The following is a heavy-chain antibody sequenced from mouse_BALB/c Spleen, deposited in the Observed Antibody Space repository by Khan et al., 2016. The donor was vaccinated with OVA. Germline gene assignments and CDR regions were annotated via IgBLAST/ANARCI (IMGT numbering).Heavy chain of an antibody. V-gene: IGHV9-4*02. Sequence: QIQLVQSGPELKKPGETVRISCKASGYTFTPAGMQWVQKMPGKGLKWIGWINTHSGVPKYAEDFKGRFVFSLETSASTAYLQITNLKNEDTATYFCARGGAAFYRNDGGAMDSWGQGTSVTVSS. D-gene: IGHD2-14*01. J-gene: IGHJ4*01. CDR1: GYTFTPAG. CDR3: ARGGAAFYRNDGGAMDS. CDR2: INTHSGVP.